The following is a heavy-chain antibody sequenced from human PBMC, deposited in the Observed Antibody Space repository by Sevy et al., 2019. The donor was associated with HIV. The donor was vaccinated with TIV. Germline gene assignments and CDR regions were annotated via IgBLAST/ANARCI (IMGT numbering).Heavy chain of an antibody. Sequence: GGFLRLSCAASGFTVSSNYMSWVRQAPGKGLEWVSVIYSGGSTYYADSVKGRFTISRGNSKNTLYLQMNSLRAEDTAVYYCARVLSYSNYVFSGMDVWGQGTTVTVSS. CDR3: ARVLSYSNYVFSGMDV. V-gene: IGHV3-53*01. D-gene: IGHD4-4*01. J-gene: IGHJ6*02. CDR1: GFTVSSNY. CDR2: IYSGGST.